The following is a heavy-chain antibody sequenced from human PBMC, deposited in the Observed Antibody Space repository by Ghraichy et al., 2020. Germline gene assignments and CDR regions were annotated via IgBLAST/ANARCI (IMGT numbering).Heavy chain of an antibody. V-gene: IGHV2-5*02. J-gene: IGHJ4*02. CDR1: GFSLSSRDLG. CDR3: ARKNPISYFDF. CDR2: IYWDDAK. Sequence: SGPTLVKPTQTLTLTCTFSGFSLSSRDLGVGWIRQPPGKALEWLGLIYWDDAKNFSPSLETRLTITKDTSNNQVVLTLNNMDPVDTATYYCARKNPISYFDFWGQGILVTVSS. D-gene: IGHD1-14*01.